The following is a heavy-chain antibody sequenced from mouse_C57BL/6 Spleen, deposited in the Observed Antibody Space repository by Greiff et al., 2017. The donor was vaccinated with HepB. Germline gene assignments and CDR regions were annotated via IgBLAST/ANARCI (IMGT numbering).Heavy chain of an antibody. D-gene: IGHD2-5*01. J-gene: IGHJ3*01. CDR2: IDPSDSYT. V-gene: IGHV1-50*01. Sequence: VQLQQSGAELVKPGASVKLSCKASGYTFTSYWMQWVKQRPGQGLEWIGEIDPSDSYTNYNQKFKGKATLTVDTSSSTAYMQLSSLTSEDSAVYYCARGYSKGWFAYWGQGTLVTVSA. CDR1: GYTFTSYW. CDR3: ARGYSKGWFAY.